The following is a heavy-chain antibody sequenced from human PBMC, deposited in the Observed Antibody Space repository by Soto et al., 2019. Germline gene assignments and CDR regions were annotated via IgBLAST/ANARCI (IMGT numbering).Heavy chain of an antibody. CDR3: ARSGVRPFDP. D-gene: IGHD2-2*01. CDR2: INPSGGST. Sequence: ASVKVSCKASGYTFTSYYMHWVRQAPGQGLEWMGIINPSGGSTSYSQKFQGRVTMTRDTSTSTVYMELSSLSSEDTAVYYCARSGVRPFDPWGQGTLVTVSS. CDR1: GYTFTSYY. J-gene: IGHJ5*02. V-gene: IGHV1-46*01.